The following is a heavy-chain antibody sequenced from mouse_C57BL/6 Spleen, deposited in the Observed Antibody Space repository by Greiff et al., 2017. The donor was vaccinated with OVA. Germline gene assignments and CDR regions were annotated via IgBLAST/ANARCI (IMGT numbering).Heavy chain of an antibody. CDR2: ISSGGSYT. Sequence: EVKLVDSGGDLVKPGGSLKLSCAASGFTFSSYGMSWVRQTPDKRLEWVATISSGGSYTYYPDSVKGRFTISRDNAKNTLYLQMSSLKSEDTAMYYCARGDYGVLYFDYWGQGTTLTVSS. CDR1: GFTFSSYG. D-gene: IGHD2-4*01. CDR3: ARGDYGVLYFDY. J-gene: IGHJ2*01. V-gene: IGHV5-6*01.